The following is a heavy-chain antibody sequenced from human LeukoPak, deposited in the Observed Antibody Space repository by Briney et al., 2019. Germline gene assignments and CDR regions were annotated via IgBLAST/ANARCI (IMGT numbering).Heavy chain of an antibody. CDR1: GFTFSSYS. CDR3: AKDGTYYYDSSGYFGY. J-gene: IGHJ4*02. CDR2: ISGSGGST. Sequence: GGSLRLSCAASGFTFSSYSMNWVRQTPGKGLEWVSAISGSGGSTYYADSVKGRFTISRDNSKNTLYLQMNSLRAEDTAVYYCAKDGTYYYDSSGYFGYWGQGTLVTVSS. V-gene: IGHV3-23*01. D-gene: IGHD3-22*01.